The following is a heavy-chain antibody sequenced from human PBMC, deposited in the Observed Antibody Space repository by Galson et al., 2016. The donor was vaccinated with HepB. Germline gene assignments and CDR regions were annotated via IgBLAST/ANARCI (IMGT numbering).Heavy chain of an antibody. CDR1: GFTFDKYG. CDR2: ICGRCGDM. J-gene: IGHJ4*02. Sequence: SLRLSCAASGFTFDKYGMTWFRPAPGKGLEWVSTICGRCGDMDYADSVKGRFTISRDDSKNTLYLHIHSLRVEDTAIYYCAIDPSQWHDLLFGNWAQGTLVTVSA. D-gene: IGHD6-19*01. V-gene: IGHV3-23*01. CDR3: AIDPSQWHDLLFGN.